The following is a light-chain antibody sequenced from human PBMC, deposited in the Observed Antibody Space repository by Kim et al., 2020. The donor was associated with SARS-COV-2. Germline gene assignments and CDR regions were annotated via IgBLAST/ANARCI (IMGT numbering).Light chain of an antibody. V-gene: IGLV3-19*01. Sequence: ALGQTVRITCQGDSLRTYYASWYQQKPGQAPILVIYGKNNRPSGIPDRFSGSSSGNTASLTVTGAQAVDEADYYCNSRDKSGDHVLFGGGTQLTVL. CDR3: NSRDKSGDHVL. CDR1: SLRTYY. CDR2: GKN. J-gene: IGLJ2*01.